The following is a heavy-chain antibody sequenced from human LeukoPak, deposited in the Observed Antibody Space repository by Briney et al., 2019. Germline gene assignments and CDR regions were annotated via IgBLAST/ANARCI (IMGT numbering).Heavy chain of an antibody. J-gene: IGHJ4*02. D-gene: IGHD3-22*01. CDR2: ISSSGSTI. Sequence: PGGSLRLSCAASGFTFSSYAMSWVRQAPGKGLEWVSYISSSGSTIYYADSVKGRFTISRDNAKNSLYLQMNSLRAEDTAVYYCASVDRDYYDSSGYYYDYFDYWGQGTLVTVSS. V-gene: IGHV3-48*04. CDR1: GFTFSSYA. CDR3: ASVDRDYYDSSGYYYDYFDY.